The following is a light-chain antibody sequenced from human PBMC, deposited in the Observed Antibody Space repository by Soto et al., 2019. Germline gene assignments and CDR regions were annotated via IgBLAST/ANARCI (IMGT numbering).Light chain of an antibody. J-gene: IGKJ1*01. CDR1: QSVSSY. Sequence: EIVLTQSPGTLPLSPGERATLSCRASQSVSSYLAWYQRKPGQAPRLLIYGASSRATGIPDRFSGSGSGTDFTLTISRLEPEDFAVYYCQQYGGSPQTFGQGTKVEIK. V-gene: IGKV3-20*01. CDR3: QQYGGSPQT. CDR2: GAS.